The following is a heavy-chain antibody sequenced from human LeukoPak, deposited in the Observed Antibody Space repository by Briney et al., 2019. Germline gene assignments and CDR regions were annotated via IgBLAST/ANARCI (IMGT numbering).Heavy chain of an antibody. V-gene: IGHV5-51*01. Sequence: GESLKFSCKGSGNSFASYWIGWVRQMPGKGLEWMGIIYPDDSDTRYSPSFQGQVTITADKSISTAYLQWNSLKASDTAMYFCARRIAGSGSDYWGQGTLVTVSS. J-gene: IGHJ4*02. CDR1: GNSFASYW. CDR3: ARRIAGSGSDY. D-gene: IGHD6-13*01. CDR2: IYPDDSDT.